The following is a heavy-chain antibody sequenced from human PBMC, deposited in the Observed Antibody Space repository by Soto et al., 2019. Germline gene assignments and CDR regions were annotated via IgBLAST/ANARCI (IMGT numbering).Heavy chain of an antibody. D-gene: IGHD2-15*01. Sequence: HPGGSLRLSCAASGFTFSSYAMSWVRQAPGKGLEWVSAISGSGGSTYYADSVKGRFTISRDNSKNTLYLQMNSPRAEDTAVYYCAKVVVRRVPNYFDYWGQGTLVTVSS. CDR2: ISGSGGST. CDR1: GFTFSSYA. CDR3: AKVVVRRVPNYFDY. J-gene: IGHJ4*02. V-gene: IGHV3-23*01.